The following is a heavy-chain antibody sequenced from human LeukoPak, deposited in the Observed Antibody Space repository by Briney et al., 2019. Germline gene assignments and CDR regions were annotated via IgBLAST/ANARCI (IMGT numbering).Heavy chain of an antibody. D-gene: IGHD1-26*01. CDR1: GGSISSYY. V-gene: IGHV4-59*13. CDR3: ASGGGATSYFDY. Sequence: PSETLSLTCTVSGGSISSYYWSWIRQPPGKGLEWIGYIYYSGSTNYNPSLKSRVTISVDTSKNQFSLKLSSVTAADTAVYYCASGGGATSYFDYWGQGTLVTVSS. J-gene: IGHJ4*02. CDR2: IYYSGST.